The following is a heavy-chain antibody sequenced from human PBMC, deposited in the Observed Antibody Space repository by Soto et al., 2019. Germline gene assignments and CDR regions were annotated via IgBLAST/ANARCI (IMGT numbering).Heavy chain of an antibody. V-gene: IGHV4-59*01. D-gene: IGHD6-13*01. CDR3: AREGDSSSWYENWFDP. CDR1: GGSISSYY. Sequence: SETLSLTCTVSGGSISSYYWSWIRQPPGKGLEWIGYIYYSGSTNYNPSLKSRVTISVDPSKNQFSLKLSSVTAADTAVYYCAREGDSSSWYENWFDPWGQGTLVTVSS. CDR2: IYYSGST. J-gene: IGHJ5*02.